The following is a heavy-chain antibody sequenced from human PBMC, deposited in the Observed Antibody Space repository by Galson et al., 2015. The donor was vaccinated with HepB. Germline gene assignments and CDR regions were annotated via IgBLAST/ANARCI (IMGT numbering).Heavy chain of an antibody. J-gene: IGHJ4*02. Sequence: SLRLSCAASGFPFSNAWMNWVRQAPGKGLEWVGRIKSKTDGGTTDYAAPVKGRFTISRDDSKNTLYLQMNSLKTEDTAVYYCTTDSDDYGDLRHLDYWGQGTLVTVSS. CDR2: IKSKTDGGTT. D-gene: IGHD4-17*01. CDR3: TTDSDDYGDLRHLDY. CDR1: GFPFSNAW. V-gene: IGHV3-15*07.